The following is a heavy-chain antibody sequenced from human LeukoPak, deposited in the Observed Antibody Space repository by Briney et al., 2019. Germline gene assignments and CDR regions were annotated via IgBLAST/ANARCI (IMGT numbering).Heavy chain of an antibody. V-gene: IGHV3-21*01. CDR3: ARVFTGSSWYFDY. D-gene: IGHD2-15*01. J-gene: IGHJ4*02. CDR1: GFTFSSYS. CDR2: ISSSSSYI. Sequence: PGGSLRLSCAASGFTFSSYSMNWVRQAPGKGLEWVSSISSSSSYIYYADSVKGRFTISRDNAKNSLYLQMNSLRAEDTAVYYCARVFTGSSWYFDYWGQGTLVTVSS.